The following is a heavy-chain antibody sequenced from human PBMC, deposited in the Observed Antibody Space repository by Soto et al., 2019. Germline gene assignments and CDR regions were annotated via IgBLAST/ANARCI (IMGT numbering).Heavy chain of an antibody. CDR2: ISSYNGNT. Sequence: ASVKVSCKASGYTFITYGISWVRQAPGQGLEWMGWISSYNGNTNYAQKFQGRVTITADKSTSTAYMELSSLRSEDTAVYYCARASGWYDYWGQGTLVTVSS. CDR3: ARASGWYDY. V-gene: IGHV1-18*01. D-gene: IGHD6-19*01. CDR1: GYTFITYG. J-gene: IGHJ4*02.